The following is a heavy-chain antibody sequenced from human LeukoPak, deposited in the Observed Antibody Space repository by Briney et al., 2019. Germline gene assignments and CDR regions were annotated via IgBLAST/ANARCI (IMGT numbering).Heavy chain of an antibody. Sequence: SETLSLTCTVSGGSISSYYWSWIRQPPGKGLEWIGYIYYSGSTNYNPSLKSRVTISVDTSKNQFSLRLSSMTAADTAVYYCARVTGYMIEDYFDYWGHGTLVTVSS. V-gene: IGHV4-59*01. CDR1: GGSISSYY. CDR2: IYYSGST. CDR3: ARVTGYMIEDYFDY. D-gene: IGHD3-22*01. J-gene: IGHJ4*01.